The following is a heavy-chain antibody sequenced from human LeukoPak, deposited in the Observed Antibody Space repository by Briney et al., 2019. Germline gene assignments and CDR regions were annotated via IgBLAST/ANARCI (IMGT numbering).Heavy chain of an antibody. CDR1: GFXFSNYS. Sequence: GRSLRLSCTASGFXFSNYSMHWVRQAPGKGLEWVAVLSSDGSNKYYADSVKGRFTISRDNSKNTLFLQMNSLKTEDTALYYCARDRAYSGNDATYFDYWGQGTLVTVAS. J-gene: IGHJ4*02. CDR3: ARDRAYSGNDATYFDY. D-gene: IGHD5-12*01. V-gene: IGHV3-30-3*01. CDR2: LSSDGSNK.